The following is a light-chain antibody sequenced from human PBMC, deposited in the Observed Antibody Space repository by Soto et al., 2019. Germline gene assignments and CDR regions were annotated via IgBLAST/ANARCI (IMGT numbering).Light chain of an antibody. CDR1: VCL. J-gene: IGLJ1*01. CDR2: DDT. Sequence: QSALTQPASVSGSLGPSITISRPGTVCLVSWCQHHPGKVPKLIIYDDTKRPSGVPSRFWGCKSGNTASLTIAGRQAEDEADYYCCSYVGGRTYVFGSGTKVNVL. V-gene: IGLV2-23*01. CDR3: CSYVGGRTYV.